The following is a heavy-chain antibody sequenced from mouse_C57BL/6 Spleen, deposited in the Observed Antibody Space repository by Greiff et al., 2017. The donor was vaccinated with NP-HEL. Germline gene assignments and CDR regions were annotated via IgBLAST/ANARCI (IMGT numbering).Heavy chain of an antibody. V-gene: IGHV1-22*01. CDR2: INPNNGGT. D-gene: IGHD1-1*01. CDR1: GYTFTDYN. CDR3: ARSHDYYGIGYFDV. Sequence: EVKLQESGPELVKPGASVKMSCKASGYTFTDYNMHWVKQSHGKSLEWIGYINPNNGGTSYNQKFKGKATLTVNKSSSTAYMELRSLTSEDSAVYYCARSHDYYGIGYFDVWGTGTTVTVSS. J-gene: IGHJ1*03.